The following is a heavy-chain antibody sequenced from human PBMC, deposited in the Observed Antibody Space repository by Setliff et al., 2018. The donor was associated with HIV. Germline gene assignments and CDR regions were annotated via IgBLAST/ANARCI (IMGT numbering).Heavy chain of an antibody. D-gene: IGHD6-19*01. CDR2: IYYSGST. Sequence: SETLSLTCTVSGYSISSGYYWGWIRQPPGKGLEWTGSIYYSGSTYYNPSLKSRVTISVDTSKNQFSLKLNSMTAADTAVYFCVRGPQWLVQKGRVYYFDYWGQGTLVTVSS. V-gene: IGHV4-38-2*02. CDR3: VRGPQWLVQKGRVYYFDY. CDR1: GYSISSGYY. J-gene: IGHJ4*02.